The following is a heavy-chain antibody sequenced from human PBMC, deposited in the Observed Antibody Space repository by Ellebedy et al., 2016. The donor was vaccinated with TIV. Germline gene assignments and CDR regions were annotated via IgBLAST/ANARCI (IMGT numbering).Heavy chain of an antibody. Sequence: GESLKISCEASESTFSSYGMSWVRQAPGKGLEWVSSISTTDGTHYADSVKGRFTISRDNPKNTLYLQMKSLRVEDTAVYYCATQLWNTEFWGKGTLVIVSS. V-gene: IGHV3-23*01. D-gene: IGHD5-24*01. CDR3: ATQLWNTEF. CDR2: ISTTDGT. J-gene: IGHJ4*02. CDR1: ESTFSSYG.